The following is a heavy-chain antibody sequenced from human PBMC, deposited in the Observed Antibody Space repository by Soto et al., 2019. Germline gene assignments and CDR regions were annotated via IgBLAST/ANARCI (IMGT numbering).Heavy chain of an antibody. J-gene: IGHJ4*02. CDR3: ARVNYDYIWGSYRPFDY. CDR2: INHSGST. D-gene: IGHD3-16*02. V-gene: IGHV4-34*01. CDR1: GGSFSGYY. Sequence: PSETLSLTCAVYGGSFSGYYWSWIRQPPGKGLEWIGEINHSGSTNYNPSLKSRVTISVDTSKNQFSLKLSSVTAADTAVYYCARVNYDYIWGSYRPFDYWGQGTLVTVS.